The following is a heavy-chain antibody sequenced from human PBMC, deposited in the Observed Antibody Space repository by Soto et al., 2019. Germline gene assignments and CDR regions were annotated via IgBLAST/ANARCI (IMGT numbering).Heavy chain of an antibody. D-gene: IGHD4-17*01. CDR1: GGTFSSYT. CDR2: IIPILGIA. CDR3: AKGYGDYFWYFDL. Sequence: QVQLVQSGAEVKKPGSSVKVSCKASGGTFSSYTISWVRQAPGQGLEWMGRIIPILGIANYAQKFQGRVTITAHKATSTAYLELSSLRSEDTAVYYCAKGYGDYFWYFDLWGRGTLVTVSS. J-gene: IGHJ2*01. V-gene: IGHV1-69*02.